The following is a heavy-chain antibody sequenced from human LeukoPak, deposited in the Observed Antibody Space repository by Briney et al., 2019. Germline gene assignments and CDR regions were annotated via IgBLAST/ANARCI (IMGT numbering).Heavy chain of an antibody. D-gene: IGHD3-10*01. CDR1: GFTFSSYA. CDR3: AKAGGIYYGSGSYYNSFAY. V-gene: IGHV3-23*01. J-gene: IGHJ4*02. Sequence: PGGSLRLPCAASGFTFSSYAMSWVRQAPGKGLEWVSAISGSGGSTYYADSVKGRFTISRDNSKNTLYLQMNSLRAEDTAVYYCAKAGGIYYGSGSYYNSFAYWGQGTLVTVSS. CDR2: ISGSGGST.